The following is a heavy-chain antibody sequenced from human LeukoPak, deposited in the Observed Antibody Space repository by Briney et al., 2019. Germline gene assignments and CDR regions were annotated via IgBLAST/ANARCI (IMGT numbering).Heavy chain of an antibody. CDR2: ISYDGSNK. J-gene: IGHJ6*02. V-gene: IGHV3-30-3*01. CDR1: GFTFSSYA. Sequence: GGSLRLSCAASGFTFSSYAMHWVRQAPGKGLEWVAVISYDGSNKYYADSVKGRFTISRDNSKNTLYLQMNSLRAEDTAVYYCARKAVYVYVWGRHGMDVWGQGTTVTVSS. CDR3: ARKAVYVYVWGRHGMDV. D-gene: IGHD3-16*01.